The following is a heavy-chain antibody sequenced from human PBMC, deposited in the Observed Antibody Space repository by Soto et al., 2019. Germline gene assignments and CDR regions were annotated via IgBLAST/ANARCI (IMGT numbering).Heavy chain of an antibody. D-gene: IGHD2-21*01. Sequence: PSETLSLTCTVSGGSISSYYWSWIRQPPGKGLEWIGYIYYSKSTNYNPSLKSQVPISVDRPKNHFSLKLGSVSAADPAVFYWASPLHIADTIYSYYGMDVWGQGTTVTVSS. CDR1: GGSISSYY. CDR3: ASPLHIADTIYSYYGMDV. CDR2: IYYSKST. V-gene: IGHV4-59*01. J-gene: IGHJ6*02.